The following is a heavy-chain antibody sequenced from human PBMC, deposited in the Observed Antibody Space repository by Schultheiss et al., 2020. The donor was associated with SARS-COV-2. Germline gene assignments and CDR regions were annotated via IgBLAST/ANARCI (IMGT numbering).Heavy chain of an antibody. CDR2: IYYSGST. CDR1: GGSISSGGYY. CDR3: ARHMTTVASYGMDV. D-gene: IGHD4-11*01. V-gene: IGHV4-31*03. Sequence: LSLTCTVSGGSISSGGYYWSWIRQHPGKGLEWIGYIYYSGSTYYNPSLKSRVTISVDTSKNQFSLKLSSVTAADTAVYFCARHMTTVASYGMDVWGQGTTVTVSS. J-gene: IGHJ6*02.